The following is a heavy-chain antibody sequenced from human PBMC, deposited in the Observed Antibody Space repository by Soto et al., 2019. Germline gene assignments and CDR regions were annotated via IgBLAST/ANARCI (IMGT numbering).Heavy chain of an antibody. CDR2: IYYSGST. J-gene: IGHJ4*02. V-gene: IGHV4-59*01. D-gene: IGHD6-13*01. CDR3: ARVSNSSSWRSSRDYFDY. CDR1: GGSISSYY. Sequence: LSLTCTVSGGSISSYYWSWIRQPPGKGLEWIGYIYYSGSTNYNPSLKSRVTISVDTSKNQFSLKLSSVTAADTAVYYCARVSNSSSWRSSRDYFDYWGQGTLVTVSS.